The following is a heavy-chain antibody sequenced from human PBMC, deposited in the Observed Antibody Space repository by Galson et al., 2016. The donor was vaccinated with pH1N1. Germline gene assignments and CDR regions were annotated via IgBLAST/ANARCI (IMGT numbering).Heavy chain of an antibody. Sequence: SLRLSCAASGFTFSIFAMHWVRQAPGEGLEWVAVISSSGDNIFYADSVKGRFTISRDSSKNTLYLQMNNLRPEDTAFYYCARVRSSGYIYAQQFVDWGQGTLVTVSS. CDR1: GFTFSIFA. J-gene: IGHJ4*02. CDR2: ISSSGDNI. D-gene: IGHD5-18*01. V-gene: IGHV3-30-3*01. CDR3: ARVRSSGYIYAQQFVD.